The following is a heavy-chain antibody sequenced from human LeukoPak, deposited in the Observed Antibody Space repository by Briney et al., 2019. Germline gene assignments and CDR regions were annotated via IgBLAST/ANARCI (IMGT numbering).Heavy chain of an antibody. CDR2: IYYSGST. Sequence: SETLSLTCTVPGGSISSSSYYWGWIRQPPGKGLEWIGSIYYSGSTYYNPSLKSRVTISVDTSKNQFSLKLSSVTAADTAVYYCARHETIFGGAFDIWGQGTMVTVSS. J-gene: IGHJ3*02. CDR3: ARHETIFGGAFDI. V-gene: IGHV4-39*01. D-gene: IGHD3-3*01. CDR1: GGSISSSSYY.